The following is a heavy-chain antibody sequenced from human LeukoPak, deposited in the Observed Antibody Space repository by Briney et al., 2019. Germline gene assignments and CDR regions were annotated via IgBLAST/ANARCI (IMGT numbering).Heavy chain of an antibody. Sequence: ASVKVSCKASGGTFCSYAISWVRQAPGQGLEWMGGIIPIFGTANYAQKFQGRVTITTDESTSTAYMELSSLRSEDTAVYYCARDRNAASDAFDIWGQGTMVTVSS. CDR2: IIPIFGTA. J-gene: IGHJ3*02. D-gene: IGHD5-18*01. CDR1: GGTFCSYA. CDR3: ARDRNAASDAFDI. V-gene: IGHV1-69*05.